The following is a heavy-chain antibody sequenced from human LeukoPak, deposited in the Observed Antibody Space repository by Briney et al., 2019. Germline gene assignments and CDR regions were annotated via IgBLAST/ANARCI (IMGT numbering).Heavy chain of an antibody. CDR1: GFTFSSYG. Sequence: GGSLRLSCAASGFTFSSYGMSWVRQAPGKGLEWVSAISGSGGSTYYADSVKGRFTISRDNSKNTLYLQMNSLRAEDTAVYYCAKVVVVAATRYYYYYMDVWGKGTTVTVSS. CDR3: AKVVVVAATRYYYYYMDV. J-gene: IGHJ6*03. D-gene: IGHD2-15*01. V-gene: IGHV3-23*01. CDR2: ISGSGGST.